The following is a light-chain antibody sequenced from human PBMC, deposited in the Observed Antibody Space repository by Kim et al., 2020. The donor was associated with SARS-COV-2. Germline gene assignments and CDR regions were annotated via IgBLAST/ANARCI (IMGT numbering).Light chain of an antibody. J-gene: IGKJ2*01. CDR3: QHYNGWPPYT. Sequence: EIVMTQSPGTLSVSPGERATLSCRASQSVSSNLAWYQQKPGQAPRLLIYGASTRATGIPARFSGSGSGTEFTLTISSLQSEDFAVYYCQHYNGWPPYTLGQGTKLEIK. CDR2: GAS. V-gene: IGKV3-15*01. CDR1: QSVSSN.